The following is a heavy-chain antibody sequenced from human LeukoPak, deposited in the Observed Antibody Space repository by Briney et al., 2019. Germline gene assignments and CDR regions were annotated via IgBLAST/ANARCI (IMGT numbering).Heavy chain of an antibody. CDR1: GFTFSSHG. CDR3: ARSNTRTSNYYYGMDV. V-gene: IGHV3-33*01. CDR2: IWFDGSNK. J-gene: IGHJ6*02. Sequence: GGSLRLSCAASGFTFSSHGMQWVRQAPGKGLEWVAVIWFDGSNKYYADSVKGRFTISRDNSKNTLDLQMSSLRAEDTAVYYCARSNTRTSNYYYGMDVWGQGTTVTVS. D-gene: IGHD2/OR15-2a*01.